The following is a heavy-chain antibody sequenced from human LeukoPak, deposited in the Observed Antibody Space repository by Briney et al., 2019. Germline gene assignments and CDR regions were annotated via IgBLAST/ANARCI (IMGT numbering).Heavy chain of an antibody. J-gene: IGHJ4*02. CDR2: IIPIFGTA. CDR1: GGTFSSYA. CDR3: AGDHDSSGYYSEYYFDY. Sequence: SVKVSCKASGGTFSSYAISWVRQAPGQGLEWMGGIIPIFGTANYAQKFQGRVTITADESTSTAYMELSSLRSEDTAVYYCAGDHDSSGYYSEYYFDYWGQGTLVTVSS. V-gene: IGHV1-69*01. D-gene: IGHD3-22*01.